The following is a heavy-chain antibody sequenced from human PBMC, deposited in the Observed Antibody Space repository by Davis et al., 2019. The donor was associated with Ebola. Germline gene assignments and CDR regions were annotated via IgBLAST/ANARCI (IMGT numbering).Heavy chain of an antibody. CDR2: ISGSGGST. V-gene: IGHV3-23*01. Sequence: GGSLRLSCAASGFTFSSYAMSWVRQAPGKGLEWVSAISGSGGSTYYADSVKGRFTISRDNAKNSLCLQMDSLRDEDTAMYYCARFRSRNYYYYGMDVWGQGTTVTVSS. CDR1: GFTFSSYA. J-gene: IGHJ6*02. D-gene: IGHD1-14*01. CDR3: ARFRSRNYYYYGMDV.